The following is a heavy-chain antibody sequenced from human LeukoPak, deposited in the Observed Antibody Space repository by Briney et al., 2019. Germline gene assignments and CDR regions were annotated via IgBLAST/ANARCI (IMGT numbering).Heavy chain of an antibody. Sequence: PGGSLRLSCAASGFTFSSYAMHWVRQAPGKGLEWVAVISYDGSNKYYADSVKGRFTISRDNSKNTLYLQMNSLRAEDTAVYYCARGDILTGYYPSAVGYWGQGTLVTVSS. J-gene: IGHJ4*02. CDR2: ISYDGSNK. CDR1: GFTFSSYA. V-gene: IGHV3-30-3*01. D-gene: IGHD3-9*01. CDR3: ARGDILTGYYPSAVGY.